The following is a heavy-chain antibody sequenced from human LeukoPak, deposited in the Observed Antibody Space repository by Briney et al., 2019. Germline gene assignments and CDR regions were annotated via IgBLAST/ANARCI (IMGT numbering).Heavy chain of an antibody. V-gene: IGHV1-69*13. CDR1: GGTFSSYA. J-gene: IGHJ4*02. CDR3: AREWAGFGSGSYYYY. D-gene: IGHD3-10*01. CDR2: IIPLFGTA. Sequence: AASVTVSCTASGGTFSSYAISWVRQAPGQGLEWMGGIIPLFGTANYAQRFLGRVTITADESTSTTYMELSSLKSEDTAVYYCAREWAGFGSGSYYYYWGQGTLVTVSS.